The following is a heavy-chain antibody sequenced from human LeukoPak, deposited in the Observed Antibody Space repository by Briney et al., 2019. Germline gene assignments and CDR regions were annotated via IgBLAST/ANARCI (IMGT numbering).Heavy chain of an antibody. CDR3: ARQSITMLRGVIGWFDP. D-gene: IGHD3-10*01. Sequence: SETLSLTCTVSGGSISSSSYYWGWIRQPPGKGLEWIGTIYYSGSTYYNPSLKSRVTISVDTSRNQFSLKLSSVTAADTAVCYCARQSITMLRGVIGWFDPWGQGTLVTVSS. CDR1: GGSISSSSYY. J-gene: IGHJ5*02. CDR2: IYYSGST. V-gene: IGHV4-39*01.